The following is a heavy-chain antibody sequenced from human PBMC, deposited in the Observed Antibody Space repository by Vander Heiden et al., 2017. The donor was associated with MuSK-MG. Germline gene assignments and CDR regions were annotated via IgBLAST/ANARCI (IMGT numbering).Heavy chain of an antibody. D-gene: IGHD1-26*01. Sequence: QVQLQESGPGLVKPSETLSLTCAVSGYSLSSGYYWGWIRQPPGKGLEWIGSIYHSGSTFYNPSLKSRVTISVDTSKNQFSLKLTSVTAADTAVYYCARREVTPGAGLDNWGQGTLVTVSS. V-gene: IGHV4-38-2*01. J-gene: IGHJ4*02. CDR2: IYHSGST. CDR1: GYSLSSGYY. CDR3: ARREVTPGAGLDN.